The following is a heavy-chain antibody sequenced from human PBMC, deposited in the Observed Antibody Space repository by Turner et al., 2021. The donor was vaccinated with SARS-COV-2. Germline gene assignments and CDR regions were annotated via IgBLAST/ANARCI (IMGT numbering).Heavy chain of an antibody. Sequence: QLQLQESGPGLVRPSETLSLTCTVSGDSISSSNYYWGWIRQPPGKGLEWIASIAYSGTTYYNPSLRSRVTISVDTSRNQFSLKLSSVTAADTGIYYCARHRPNSSVWYYYGMDVWGQGTTVTVSS. J-gene: IGHJ6*02. CDR2: IAYSGTT. CDR1: GDSISSSNYY. D-gene: IGHD6-19*01. V-gene: IGHV4-39*01. CDR3: ARHRPNSSVWYYYGMDV.